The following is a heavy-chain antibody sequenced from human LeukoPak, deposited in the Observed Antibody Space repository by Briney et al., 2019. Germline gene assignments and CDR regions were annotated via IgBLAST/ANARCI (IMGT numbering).Heavy chain of an antibody. CDR3: AKASSYSTSSSFDY. Sequence: GGSLRLSCAASGFTFSTYAMSWVRQAPGKGLEWVSTISGSGGSTYYADSGKGRFTISRDNSKNTLYLQMSSLRADDTALYYCAKASSYSTSSSFDYWGQGTLVTVSS. J-gene: IGHJ4*02. D-gene: IGHD6-6*01. CDR2: ISGSGGST. V-gene: IGHV3-23*01. CDR1: GFTFSTYA.